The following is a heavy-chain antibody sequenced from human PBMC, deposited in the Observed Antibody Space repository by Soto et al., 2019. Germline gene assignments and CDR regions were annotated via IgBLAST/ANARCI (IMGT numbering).Heavy chain of an antibody. J-gene: IGHJ4*02. Sequence: ASVKVSCKASGYTFTGYYVHWVRQAPGQGLEWMGWINPNSGGTNYAQKFQGRVTMTRDTSISTAYMELSRLRADDTAVYYCARASEMATNYFDYWGQGTLVTVSS. CDR1: GYTFTGYY. CDR3: ARASEMATNYFDY. V-gene: IGHV1-2*02. D-gene: IGHD5-12*01. CDR2: INPNSGGT.